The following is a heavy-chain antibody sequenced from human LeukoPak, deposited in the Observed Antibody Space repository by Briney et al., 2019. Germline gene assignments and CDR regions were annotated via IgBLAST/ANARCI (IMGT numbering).Heavy chain of an antibody. CDR1: GGTFSSYA. J-gene: IGHJ5*02. CDR3: ARESGSHVRSPNWFDP. D-gene: IGHD1-26*01. Sequence: ASVKVSCKASGGTFSSYAISWVRQAPGQGLEWMGRIIPILGIANYAQKFQGRVTITADKSTSTAYMELSSLRSEDTAVYYCARESGSHVRSPNWFDPWGQGTLVTASS. V-gene: IGHV1-69*04. CDR2: IIPILGIA.